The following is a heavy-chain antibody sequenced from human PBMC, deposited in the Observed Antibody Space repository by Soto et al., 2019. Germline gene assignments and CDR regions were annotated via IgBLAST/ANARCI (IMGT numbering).Heavy chain of an antibody. CDR3: ARVGYIYGFPPGRYYYGMDV. CDR1: GGSISSYY. V-gene: IGHV4-59*01. Sequence: SETLSLTCTVSGGSISSYYWSWIRQPPGKGLEWIGYIYYSGSTNYNPSLKSRVTISVDTSKNQFSLKLSSVTAAVTAVYYCARVGYIYGFPPGRYYYGMDVWGQGTTVTVSS. D-gene: IGHD5-18*01. CDR2: IYYSGST. J-gene: IGHJ6*02.